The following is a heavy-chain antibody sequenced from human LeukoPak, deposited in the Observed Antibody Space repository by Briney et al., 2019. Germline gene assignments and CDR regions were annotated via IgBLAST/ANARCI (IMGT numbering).Heavy chain of an antibody. J-gene: IGHJ4*02. CDR1: GFTVSSNY. Sequence: GGSLRLSCAASGFTVSSNYMSWVRQAPGKGLEWVSVIYSGGSTYYADSVKGRFTISRGNSKNTLYLQMNSLRAEDTAVYYCARPNRLSGWRVWGQGTLVTVSS. D-gene: IGHD6-19*01. V-gene: IGHV3-66*01. CDR2: IYSGGST. CDR3: ARPNRLSGWRV.